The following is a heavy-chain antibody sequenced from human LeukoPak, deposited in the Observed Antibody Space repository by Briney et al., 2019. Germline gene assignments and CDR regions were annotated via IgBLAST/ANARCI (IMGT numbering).Heavy chain of an antibody. D-gene: IGHD3-3*01. CDR2: IKSKIAGGTT. J-gene: IGHJ6*03. V-gene: IGHV3-15*01. Sequence: GGSLRLSCAASGFPFSNAWMSWVRQAPGKGLEWVGRIKSKIAGGTTGYAAPVKGRFTISRDDSKNTLYLQMNSLKTEDTAVYYCTTDGPFGVIITYMDVWGKGATVTISS. CDR3: TTDGPFGVIITYMDV. CDR1: GFPFSNAW.